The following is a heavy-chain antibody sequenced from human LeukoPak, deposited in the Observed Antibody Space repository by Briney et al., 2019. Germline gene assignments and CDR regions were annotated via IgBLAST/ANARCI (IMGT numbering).Heavy chain of an antibody. Sequence: PGGSLRLSCAASGFTFSSYAMTWVRQAPGEGLEWVSTISGNGIYTYYADSVKGRFTISRDNSKNTLYLQMNSLRAEDTAVYYCAKEDSSGWCYFDYWGQGTLVTVSS. CDR2: ISGNGIYT. CDR1: GFTFSSYA. V-gene: IGHV3-23*01. J-gene: IGHJ4*02. CDR3: AKEDSSGWCYFDY. D-gene: IGHD6-19*01.